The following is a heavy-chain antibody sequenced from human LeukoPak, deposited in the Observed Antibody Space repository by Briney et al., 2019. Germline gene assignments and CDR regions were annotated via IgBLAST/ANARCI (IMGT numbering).Heavy chain of an antibody. Sequence: ASVKVSCKASGYTFTSYDINWVRQATGQGPEWVGWMNPNSGNTGYAQKFQGRVTMTRNTSISTAYMELSSLRSEDTAVYYCARGRGGTNLRHFDYWGQGTLVTVSS. CDR2: MNPNSGNT. D-gene: IGHD2-15*01. V-gene: IGHV1-8*01. CDR3: ARGRGGTNLRHFDY. J-gene: IGHJ4*02. CDR1: GYTFTSYD.